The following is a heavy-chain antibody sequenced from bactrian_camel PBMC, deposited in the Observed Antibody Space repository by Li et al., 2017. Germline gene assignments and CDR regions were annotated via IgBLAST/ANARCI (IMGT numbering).Heavy chain of an antibody. D-gene: IGHD1*01. CDR1: AFRTTMA. V-gene: IGHV3S63*01. J-gene: IGHJ4*01. Sequence: HVQLVESGGGSVQTGGSLTLSCVASAFRTTMAWFRQAPGNEREGIAVIGTGDRRTYYDDSVKGRFTVSSDNAANAIYLQMDSLKPEDTAVYYCAAAPFDVCILNLGRFQRVNYKQWGQGTQVTVS. CDR3: AAAPFDVCILNLGRFQRVNYKQ. CDR2: IGTGDRRT.